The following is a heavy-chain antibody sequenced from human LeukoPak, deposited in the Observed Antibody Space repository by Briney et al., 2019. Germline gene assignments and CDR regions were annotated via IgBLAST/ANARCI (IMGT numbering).Heavy chain of an antibody. Sequence: GGSLRLSCAASGFTFSSYAMSWVRQAPGKGLEWVSAISGSGGSTYYADSVKGRFTISRDNSKYTLYLQMNSLRAEDTAVYYCATRGYSSSWHNFDYWGQGTLVTVSS. V-gene: IGHV3-23*01. CDR3: ATRGYSSSWHNFDY. J-gene: IGHJ4*02. CDR1: GFTFSSYA. CDR2: ISGSGGST. D-gene: IGHD6-13*01.